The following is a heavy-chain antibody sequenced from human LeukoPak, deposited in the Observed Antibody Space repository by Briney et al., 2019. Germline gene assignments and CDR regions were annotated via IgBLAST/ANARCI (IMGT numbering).Heavy chain of an antibody. CDR3: ARDQGTMTGAFDY. CDR1: GVTFSSYA. CDR2: ISSNGGST. J-gene: IGHJ4*02. V-gene: IGHV3-64*01. Sequence: GGSLRLSCAASGVTFSSYAMNWVRQAAGKGLEYVSAISSNGGSTYYANSVKGRFTISRDNSKNTLSFQMGSLRAEDMAVYYCARDQGTMTGAFDYGGQGTLVTVSA. D-gene: IGHD3-22*01.